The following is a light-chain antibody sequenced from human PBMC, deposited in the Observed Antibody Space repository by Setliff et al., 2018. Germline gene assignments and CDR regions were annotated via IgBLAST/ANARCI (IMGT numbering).Light chain of an antibody. V-gene: IGLV2-14*03. CDR1: SNDVGSYDL. J-gene: IGLJ1*01. Sequence: QSVLTQPASVSGSPGQSITISCSGTSNDVGSYDLVSWYQQHPGKAPKLIIYGVSDRPSGVSSRFSGSKSGNTASLTISGLQTEDEADYYCNTYTAGTTYAFGTGTKVTVL. CDR3: NTYTAGTTYA. CDR2: GVS.